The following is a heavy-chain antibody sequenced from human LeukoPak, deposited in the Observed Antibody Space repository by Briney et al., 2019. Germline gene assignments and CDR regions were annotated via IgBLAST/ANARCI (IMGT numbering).Heavy chain of an antibody. J-gene: IGHJ2*01. CDR2: IYNGGST. D-gene: IGHD3-10*01. Sequence: GGSLRLTCAASGFTVSSNYLSWVRQPPGKGLEWVSVIYNGGSTYYADSVKGRFTISRDNSKNTLYLQMNSLRAEDTAVYYCATQRCYYGWGSYALGWYFDLWGRGTLVTVSS. CDR1: GFTVSSNY. CDR3: ATQRCYYGWGSYALGWYFDL. V-gene: IGHV3-66*01.